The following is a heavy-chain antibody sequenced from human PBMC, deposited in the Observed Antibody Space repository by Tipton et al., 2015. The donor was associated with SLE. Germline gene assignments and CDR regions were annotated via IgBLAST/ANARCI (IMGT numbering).Heavy chain of an antibody. Sequence: SLRLSCAASGFTFNSYSMNWVRQAPGKGLEWVAVISYDGSNKYYADSVRGRFTISRDNSKNTLYLQMNSLRSEDTAVYYCASDDVDIVTNEPSYYFDYWGQGTLVTVSS. D-gene: IGHD5-12*01. CDR2: ISYDGSNK. CDR3: ASDDVDIVTNEPSYYFDY. J-gene: IGHJ4*02. CDR1: GFTFNSYS. V-gene: IGHV3-30*03.